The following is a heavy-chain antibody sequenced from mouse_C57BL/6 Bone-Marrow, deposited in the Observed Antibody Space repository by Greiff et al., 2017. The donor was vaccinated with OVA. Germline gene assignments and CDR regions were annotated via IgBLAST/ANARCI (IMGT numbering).Heavy chain of an antibody. CDR2: INPSNGGT. J-gene: IGHJ4*01. CDR1: GYTFTSYW. Sequence: VKLQQSGTELVKPGASVKLSCKASGYTFTSYWMHWVKQRPGQGLEWIGNINPSNGGTNYNEKFKSKATLTVDKSSSTAYMQLSSLTSEDSAVYYCVRGWDYYGSSPYYAMDYWGQGTSVTVSS. CDR3: VRGWDYYGSSPYYAMDY. D-gene: IGHD1-1*01. V-gene: IGHV1-53*01.